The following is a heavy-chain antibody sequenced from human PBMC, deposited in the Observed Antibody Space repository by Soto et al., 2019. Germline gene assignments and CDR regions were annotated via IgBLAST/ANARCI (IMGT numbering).Heavy chain of an antibody. CDR1: GGSISSYY. J-gene: IGHJ4*02. D-gene: IGHD1-26*01. V-gene: IGHV4-59*08. CDR3: ARQWHEWEALDY. CDR2: IYYSGST. Sequence: SETLSLTCTVSGGSISSYYWSWIRQPPGKGLEWIGYIYYSGSTNYNPSLKSRVTISVDTSKNQFSLKLSSVTAADTAVYYCARQWHEWEALDYWGQGTLVTVSS.